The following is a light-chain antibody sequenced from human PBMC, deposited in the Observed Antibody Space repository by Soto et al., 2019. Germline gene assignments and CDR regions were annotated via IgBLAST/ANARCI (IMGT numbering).Light chain of an antibody. J-gene: IGKJ1*01. CDR1: QSVLHSSHNKNY. Sequence: DIVMTQSPDSLAVSLGERATINCKSSQSVLHSSHNKNYLAWYQQKPGQPPKLLIYWASTRKSGVPDRFSGSGSGTYFTLTISSLQAEDVAVYYCQHYYTTPRTFGQGTKVEIK. CDR2: WAS. CDR3: QHYYTTPRT. V-gene: IGKV4-1*01.